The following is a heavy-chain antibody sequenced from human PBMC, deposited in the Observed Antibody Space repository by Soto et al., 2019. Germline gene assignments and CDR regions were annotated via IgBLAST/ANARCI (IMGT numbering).Heavy chain of an antibody. Sequence: SETLSLTCTVSGGSISSYYWSWIRQPPGKGLEWIGYIYYSGSTNYNPSLKSRVTISVDTSKNQFSLNLSSVTAADTAVYYCARNLLFLEWLLNSNYYYYFMDVWGKGTTVTVSS. CDR1: GGSISSYY. CDR3: ARNLLFLEWLLNSNYYYYFMDV. V-gene: IGHV4-59*08. J-gene: IGHJ6*03. D-gene: IGHD3-3*01. CDR2: IYYSGST.